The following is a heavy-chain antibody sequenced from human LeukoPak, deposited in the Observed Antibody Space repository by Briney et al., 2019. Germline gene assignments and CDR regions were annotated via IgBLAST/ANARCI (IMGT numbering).Heavy chain of an antibody. J-gene: IGHJ4*02. D-gene: IGHD2-2*01. CDR3: ARNSGYCSSTSCYPFDY. CDR1: GGTFSSYA. CDR2: IIPILGIA. Sequence: SVKVSCKASGGTFSSYAISWVRQAPGQGLEWMGRIIPILGIANYAQKFQGRVTITADKSTSTAYMELSSLRSEDTAVYYCARNSGYCSSTSCYPFDYWGQGTLVTVSS. V-gene: IGHV1-69*04.